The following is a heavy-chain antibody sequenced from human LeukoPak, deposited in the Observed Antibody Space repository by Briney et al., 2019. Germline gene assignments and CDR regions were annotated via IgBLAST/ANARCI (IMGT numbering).Heavy chain of an antibody. D-gene: IGHD6-13*01. CDR2: MKQDGSEK. V-gene: IGHV3-7*01. CDR3: ARWQPGFDP. J-gene: IGHJ5*02. CDR1: GFTFSNYW. Sequence: TGGSLRLSCTASGFTFSNYWMSWVRQVPGKGPEWVANMKQDGSEKYYVDSVEGRFAVSRDNAQNSLYLQMNSLRVEDTAVYYCARWQPGFDPWGQGTLVTVSS.